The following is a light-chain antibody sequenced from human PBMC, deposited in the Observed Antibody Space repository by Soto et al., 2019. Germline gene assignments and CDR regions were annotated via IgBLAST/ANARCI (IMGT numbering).Light chain of an antibody. V-gene: IGKV4-1*01. CDR2: WAS. J-gene: IGKJ2*01. CDR1: QSVLYSFDKKNY. Sequence: DIVMTQSPDSLAVSLGERATINCKSSQSVLYSFDKKNYLAWFQHKPGQPPKLLFYWASTRESGVPDRFSGSGSGTDFTLTISSLQAEDAAVYYCQQYYSSPGTFGQGTKLEIK. CDR3: QQYYSSPGT.